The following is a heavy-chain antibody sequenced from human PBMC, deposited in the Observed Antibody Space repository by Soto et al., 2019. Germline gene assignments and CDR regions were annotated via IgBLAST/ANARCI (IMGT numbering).Heavy chain of an antibody. J-gene: IGHJ3*02. Sequence: QPGGSLRLSCATSGFTFSSYAMSWVRQAPGKGLEWVSVVGASGGSTYNANSVKGRFTISRDSSKNTVFLQMNSLRVEDTAVYYCAKVRGTTNYDTFDIYDAFDIWGQGTVVTVSS. CDR2: VGASGGST. V-gene: IGHV3-23*01. CDR3: AKVRGTTNYDTFDIYDAFDI. D-gene: IGHD3-9*01. CDR1: GFTFSSYA.